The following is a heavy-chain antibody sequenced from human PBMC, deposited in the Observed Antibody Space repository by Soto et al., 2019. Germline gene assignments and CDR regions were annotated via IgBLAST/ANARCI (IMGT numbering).Heavy chain of an antibody. CDR3: ARIGRHGYSSGWYWPGGPLPYYYYGMDV. J-gene: IGHJ6*02. CDR1: GFSLSNARMG. Sequence: QVTLKESGPVLVKPTETLTLTCTVSGFSLSNARMGVSWIRQPPGKALEWLAHIFSNDEKSYSTSLKSRLTISKDTSKSQVVLTMTNMDPVDTATYYCARIGRHGYSSGWYWPGGPLPYYYYGMDVWGQGTTVTVSS. V-gene: IGHV2-26*01. CDR2: IFSNDEK. D-gene: IGHD6-19*01.